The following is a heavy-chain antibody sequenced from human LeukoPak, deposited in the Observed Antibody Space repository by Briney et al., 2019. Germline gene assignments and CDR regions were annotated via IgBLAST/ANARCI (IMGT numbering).Heavy chain of an antibody. CDR3: ARVRGSYSADY. Sequence: GGSLRLSCAASGFTFSDYYMSWIRQAPGKGLEWISYISTSGTTTYHADSVKGRFTISRDDAKNSLYLQMNSLRADDTALYYCARVRGSYSADYWGQGTLVTVSS. J-gene: IGHJ4*02. CDR1: GFTFSDYY. D-gene: IGHD3-10*01. V-gene: IGHV3-11*04. CDR2: ISTSGTTT.